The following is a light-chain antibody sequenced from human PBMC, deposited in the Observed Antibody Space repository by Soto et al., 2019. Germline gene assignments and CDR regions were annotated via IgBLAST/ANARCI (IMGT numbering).Light chain of an antibody. J-gene: IGKJ1*01. Sequence: DIQMTQSPLTLSASVGDGVTITCRASQSINNWLAWYQQKPGKAPKLPLYGASSRDSGVPPRFSGSGYGTEFTLSISSLQPDDFATYYCQQYNRYSGMFGQGTKVEV. CDR1: QSINNW. V-gene: IGKV1-5*01. CDR3: QQYNRYSGM. CDR2: GAS.